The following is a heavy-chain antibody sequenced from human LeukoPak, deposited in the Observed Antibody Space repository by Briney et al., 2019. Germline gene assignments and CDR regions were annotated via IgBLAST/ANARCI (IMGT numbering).Heavy chain of an antibody. D-gene: IGHD3-3*01. Sequence: GGSLRLSCAASGFSFSRHTINWVRQAPGKGLEWVSYIDTSGSAIYYADSVKGRFTISRDNANYSLYLQMNSLRAEDTAVYYGARNLDFWSAYRSAFDIWGQGTMVTVSS. CDR1: GFSFSRHT. V-gene: IGHV3-48*01. J-gene: IGHJ3*02. CDR3: ARNLDFWSAYRSAFDI. CDR2: IDTSGSAI.